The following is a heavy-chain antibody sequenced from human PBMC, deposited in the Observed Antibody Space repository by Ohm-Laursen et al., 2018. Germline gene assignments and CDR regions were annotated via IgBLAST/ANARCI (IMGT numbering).Heavy chain of an antibody. J-gene: IGHJ5*02. D-gene: IGHD3-16*01. V-gene: IGHV3-23*01. CDR1: GFTFSSYA. CDR3: ARGLLREGWFDP. Sequence: SLRLSCSATGFTFSSYAMSWVRQAPGKGLEWVSGISTSTGSTYYADSVKGRFTISRDNSKNTLYLQMSSLRAEDTAIYYCARGLLREGWFDPWGQGTLVTVSS. CDR2: ISTSTGST.